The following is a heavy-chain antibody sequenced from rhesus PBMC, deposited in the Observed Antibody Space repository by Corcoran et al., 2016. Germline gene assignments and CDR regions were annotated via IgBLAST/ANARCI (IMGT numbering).Heavy chain of an antibody. J-gene: IGHJ4*01. CDR2: IYWDDDK. Sequence: QVTLKESGPALVKPTQTLTLPCTFSGFSLSTSGMGVGWIRQPPGKTLEWLAHIYWDDDKRYITSLKSRLTISKDTSKNQVVLTMTNMDPVDTATYYCARRRAAGVHDYWGQGVLVTVSS. CDR1: GFSLSTSGMG. CDR3: ARRRAAGVHDY. V-gene: IGHV2-1*01. D-gene: IGHD6-13*01.